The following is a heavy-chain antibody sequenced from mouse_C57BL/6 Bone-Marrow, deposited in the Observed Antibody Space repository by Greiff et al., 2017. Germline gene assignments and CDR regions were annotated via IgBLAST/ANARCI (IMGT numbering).Heavy chain of an antibody. D-gene: IGHD1-1*01. CDR2: ISDGGSYT. CDR3: ARDPTVVAGAMDY. V-gene: IGHV5-4*01. J-gene: IGHJ4*01. Sequence: DVKLVESGGGLVKPGGSLKLPCAASGFTFSSYAMSWVRQTPEKRLEWVATISDGGSYTYYPDNVKGRFTISRDNAKNNLYLQMSHLKSEDTAMYYCARDPTVVAGAMDYWGQGTSVTVSS. CDR1: GFTFSSYA.